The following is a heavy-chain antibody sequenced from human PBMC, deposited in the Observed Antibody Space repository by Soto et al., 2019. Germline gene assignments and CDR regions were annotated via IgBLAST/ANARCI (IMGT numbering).Heavy chain of an antibody. CDR1: GFTFSSYA. D-gene: IGHD2-15*01. CDR2: ISGSGGST. V-gene: IGHV3-23*01. Sequence: HPGGSLRLSCAASGFTFSSYAMSWVRQAPGKGLEWVSAISGSGGSTYYADSVKGRFTISRDNSKNTLYLQMNSLRAEDTAVYYCAKEMGYCSGGSCYSGLDYWGQGTLVTVSS. J-gene: IGHJ4*02. CDR3: AKEMGYCSGGSCYSGLDY.